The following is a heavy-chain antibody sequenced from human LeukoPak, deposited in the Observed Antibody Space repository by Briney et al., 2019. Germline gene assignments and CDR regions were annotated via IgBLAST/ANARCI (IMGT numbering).Heavy chain of an antibody. CDR1: GASITSQF. J-gene: IGHJ5*02. V-gene: IGHV4-4*07. D-gene: IGHD1-26*01. CDR2: ISASGAI. Sequence: SETLSLTCTVSGASITSQFWTWIRQPAGEGLEFVGLISASGAINFNPSLKSRVTMSIDTSKNQFPLKLTSMTAADTAVYYCMSALGTWGQGTLVTVSS. CDR3: MSALGT.